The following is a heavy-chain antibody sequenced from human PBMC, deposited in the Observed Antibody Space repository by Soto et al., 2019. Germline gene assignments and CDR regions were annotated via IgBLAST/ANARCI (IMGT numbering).Heavy chain of an antibody. CDR3: ARDQGIAAAGIGVLTNYYYYGMDV. Sequence: PGGSLRLSCAASGFTFSSYSMNWVRQAPGKGLEWVSSISSSSSYIYYADSVKGRFTFSRDNAKNSLYLQMNSLRAEDTAVYYCARDQGIAAAGIGVLTNYYYYGMDVWGQGTTVTVSS. CDR2: ISSSSSYI. CDR1: GFTFSSYS. V-gene: IGHV3-21*01. D-gene: IGHD6-13*01. J-gene: IGHJ6*02.